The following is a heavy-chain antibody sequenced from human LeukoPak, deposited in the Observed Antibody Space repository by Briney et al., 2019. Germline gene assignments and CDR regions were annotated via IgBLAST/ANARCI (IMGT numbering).Heavy chain of an antibody. D-gene: IGHD2-15*01. Sequence: SGTLSLTCAVYGGSFSGYYWSWIRQPPGKGLEWIGEINHSGSTNYNPSLKSRVTISVDTSKNQFSLKLSSVTAADTAVYYCARGPPGVESVVAALYYGMDVWAKGPRSPSPQ. J-gene: IGHJ6*04. CDR3: ARGPPGVESVVAALYYGMDV. CDR1: GGSFSGYY. V-gene: IGHV4-34*01. CDR2: INHSGST.